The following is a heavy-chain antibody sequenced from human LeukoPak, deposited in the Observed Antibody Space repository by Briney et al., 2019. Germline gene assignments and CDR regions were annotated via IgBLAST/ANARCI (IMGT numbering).Heavy chain of an antibody. CDR3: ARDSLSNWDRPFDY. Sequence: ASVKVSCKASGYTFTSYGISWVRQAPGQGLEWMGWISAYNGNTNYAQKLQGRVTMTTDTSTSTAYMELRSRRSDDTAVYYCARDSLSNWDRPFDYWGQGTLVTVSS. CDR1: GYTFTSYG. CDR2: ISAYNGNT. J-gene: IGHJ4*02. V-gene: IGHV1-18*01. D-gene: IGHD1/OR15-1a*01.